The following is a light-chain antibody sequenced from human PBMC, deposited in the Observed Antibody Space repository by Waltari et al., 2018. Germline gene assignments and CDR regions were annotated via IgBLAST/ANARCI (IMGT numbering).Light chain of an antibody. V-gene: IGLV3-1*01. Sequence: SSEPPQPPSASVSPGQTACITSSGAKLGAKYACWYQQKPRQSPVLVIYQNSKRPSGIPERFSGSNSGNAATLTISGTHAMDEADYYCQAWDSSTVVFGGGTKLTVL. CDR3: QAWDSSTVV. CDR1: KLGAKY. CDR2: QNS. J-gene: IGLJ2*01.